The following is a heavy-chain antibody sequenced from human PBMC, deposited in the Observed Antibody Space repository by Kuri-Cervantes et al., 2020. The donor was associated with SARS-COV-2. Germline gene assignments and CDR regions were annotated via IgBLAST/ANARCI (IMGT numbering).Heavy chain of an antibody. V-gene: IGHV3-23*01. J-gene: IGHJ4*02. D-gene: IGHD5-24*01. Sequence: GESLKISCAASGFTFSSYAMSWVRQAPGKGLEWVSAISGSGGSTYYADSVKGRFTISRDNSKNTLYLQMNSLRAEDTAVYYCAEVGDGYNCDYWGQGTLVTVSS. CDR3: AEVGDGYNCDY. CDR2: ISGSGGST. CDR1: GFTFSSYA.